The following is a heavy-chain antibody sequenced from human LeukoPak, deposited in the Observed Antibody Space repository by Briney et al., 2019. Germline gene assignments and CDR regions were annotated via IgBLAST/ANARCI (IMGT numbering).Heavy chain of an antibody. V-gene: IGHV3-30*02. CDR3: AKDRRYNWNYGWFDP. CDR1: GFTFSSYG. D-gene: IGHD1-7*01. Sequence: GGSLRLSCAASGFTFSSYGMHWVRQAPGKGLEWVAFIRYDGSNKYYADSLKGRFTISRDNSKNTLYLQMNSLRAEDTAVYYCAKDRRYNWNYGWFDPWGQGTLVTVSS. J-gene: IGHJ5*02. CDR2: IRYDGSNK.